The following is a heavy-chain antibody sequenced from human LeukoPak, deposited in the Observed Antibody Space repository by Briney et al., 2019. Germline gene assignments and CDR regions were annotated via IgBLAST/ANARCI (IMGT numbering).Heavy chain of an antibody. Sequence: GGSLRLSCAASEFTFSSYWMSWVRQAPGKGLEWVASIKQDGSEKYYVDSVKGRVTISRDNATNSLYLQMNSLRAEDTALYYCAREPNDYDSTLNSAWGQGTLVTVSS. CDR3: AREPNDYDSTLNSA. CDR2: IKQDGSEK. J-gene: IGHJ5*02. D-gene: IGHD3-22*01. V-gene: IGHV3-7*03. CDR1: EFTFSSYW.